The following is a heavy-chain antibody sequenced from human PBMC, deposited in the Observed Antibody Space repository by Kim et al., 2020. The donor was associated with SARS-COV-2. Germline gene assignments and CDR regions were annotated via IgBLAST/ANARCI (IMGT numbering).Heavy chain of an antibody. D-gene: IGHD3-16*02. V-gene: IGHV1-8*01. CDR2: MNPNSGNT. J-gene: IGHJ3*02. CDR1: GYTFTSYD. Sequence: ASVKVSCKASGYTFTSYDINWVRQATGQGLEWMGWMNPNSGNTGYAQKFQGRVTMTRNTSISTAYMELSSLRSEDTAVYYCARVLRLGELSLYLWPDAFDIWGQGTMVTVSS. CDR3: ARVLRLGELSLYLWPDAFDI.